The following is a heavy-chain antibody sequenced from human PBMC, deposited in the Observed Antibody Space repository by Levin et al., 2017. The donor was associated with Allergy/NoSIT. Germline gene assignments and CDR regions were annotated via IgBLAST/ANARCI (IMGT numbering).Heavy chain of an antibody. CDR1: GGSISSGGYS. Sequence: ASETLSLTCAVSGGSISSGGYSWSWIRQPPGTGLEWIGNIYLSGSTYYNPSLKSRVTISVDRSKNQLSLNLSSVTAADTAVYYCARVAGYSYGYYVDYWGQGTLVTVSS. CDR2: IYLSGST. V-gene: IGHV4-30-2*01. D-gene: IGHD5-18*01. J-gene: IGHJ4*02. CDR3: ARVAGYSYGYYVDY.